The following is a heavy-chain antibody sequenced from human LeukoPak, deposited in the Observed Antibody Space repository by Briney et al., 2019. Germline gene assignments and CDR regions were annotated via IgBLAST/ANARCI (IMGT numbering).Heavy chain of an antibody. CDR3: ARLPVRGEGYKLDY. CDR2: IDPSDSYT. V-gene: IGHV5-10-1*01. Sequence: GESLKISCNGSGYXFTNYWITWVRQMPGIGLEWMGRIDPSDSYTNYSPSFQGHVTISADKSISTAYLQWSSLKASDTAMYYCARLPVRGEGYKLDYWGQGTLVTVSS. CDR1: GYXFTNYW. J-gene: IGHJ4*02. D-gene: IGHD5-24*01.